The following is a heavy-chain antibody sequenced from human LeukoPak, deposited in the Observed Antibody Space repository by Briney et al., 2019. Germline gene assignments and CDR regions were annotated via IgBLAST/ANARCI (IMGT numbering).Heavy chain of an antibody. CDR1: GFTFSSYG. J-gene: IGHJ4*02. Sequence: GGSLRLSCAASGFTFSSYGMSWVRQAPGKGLEWVSAISGSGGSTYYADSVKGRFTISRDNSKNTPYLQMNSLRAEDTAVYYCAKTMGSSWYLTEYYFDYWGQGTLVTVSS. CDR2: ISGSGGST. D-gene: IGHD6-13*01. CDR3: AKTMGSSWYLTEYYFDY. V-gene: IGHV3-23*01.